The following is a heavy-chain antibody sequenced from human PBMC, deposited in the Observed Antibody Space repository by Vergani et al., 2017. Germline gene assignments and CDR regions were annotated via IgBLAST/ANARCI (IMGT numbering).Heavy chain of an antibody. V-gene: IGHV4-30-4*08. J-gene: IGHJ4*02. Sequence: QVQLQESGPGLVKPSQTLSLTCTVSGGSTSSGDFYWNWIRQPPGKGLEWIGYINYSGSTYYNPSLKSLCTISVDTSKNQFSLKLRSVTAADTAVYYCARKRVVREDFDYWGQGTLVTVSS. CDR2: INYSGST. D-gene: IGHD3-10*01. CDR1: GGSTSSGDFY. CDR3: ARKRVVREDFDY.